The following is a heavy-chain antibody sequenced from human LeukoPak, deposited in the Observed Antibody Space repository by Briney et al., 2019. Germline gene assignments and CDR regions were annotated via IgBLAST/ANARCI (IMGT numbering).Heavy chain of an antibody. V-gene: IGHV3-64*01. D-gene: IGHD3-10*01. CDR3: ARGRPDYASY. Sequence: GGSLRLSCAASGFTSSSYAMHWVRQAPGKGLEYVSAISSNGGSTYYANSVKGRFTISRDNSKNTLYLQMGSLRAEDMAVYYCARGRPDYASYWGQGTLVTVSS. J-gene: IGHJ4*02. CDR2: ISSNGGST. CDR1: GFTSSSYA.